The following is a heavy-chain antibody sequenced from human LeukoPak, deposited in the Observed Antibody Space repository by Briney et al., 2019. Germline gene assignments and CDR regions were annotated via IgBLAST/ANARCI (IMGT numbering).Heavy chain of an antibody. CDR1: GYTFTSYY. V-gene: IGHV1-46*01. J-gene: IGHJ5*02. D-gene: IGHD6-19*01. Sequence: ASVKVSRKASGYTFTSYYMHWVRQAPGQGLEWMGIINPSGGSTSYAQKFQGRVTMTRDTSTSTVYMELSSLRSEDTAVYYCARVAGIAVAGSLPNWFDPWGQGTLVTVSS. CDR2: INPSGGST. CDR3: ARVAGIAVAGSLPNWFDP.